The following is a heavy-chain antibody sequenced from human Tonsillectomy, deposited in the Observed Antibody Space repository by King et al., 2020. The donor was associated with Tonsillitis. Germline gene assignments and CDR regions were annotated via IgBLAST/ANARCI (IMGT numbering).Heavy chain of an antibody. Sequence: QLQESGPGLVKPSETLSLTCTVSGGSISTYYWSWIRQPPGKGLEWIGYIYYSGYINYNPSLKSRVTISVDTSKNQFSLKLSSVTAADTAVYYCARDQYVASWNWFDTWGQGTLVTVSS. CDR1: GGSISTYY. J-gene: IGHJ5*02. CDR3: ARDQYVASWNWFDT. D-gene: IGHD2-2*01. V-gene: IGHV4-59*01. CDR2: IYYSGYI.